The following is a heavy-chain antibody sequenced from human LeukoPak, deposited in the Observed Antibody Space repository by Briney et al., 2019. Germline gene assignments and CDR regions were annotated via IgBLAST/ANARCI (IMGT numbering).Heavy chain of an antibody. Sequence: SETLSLTCTVSGGHISTYYWIWIRQAPGKGLEGIGYIYYSGSPNNNPSLKSRVTISVDTSKTQFSLKLSAGTAADTAFYFCARGITDSIWYLDYWGQGTLVTVSS. D-gene: IGHD3-22*01. CDR1: GGHISTYY. J-gene: IGHJ4*02. CDR3: ARGITDSIWYLDY. V-gene: IGHV4-59*01. CDR2: IYYSGSP.